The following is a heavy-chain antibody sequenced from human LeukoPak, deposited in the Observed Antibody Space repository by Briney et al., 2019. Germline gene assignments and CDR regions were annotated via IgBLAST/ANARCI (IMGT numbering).Heavy chain of an antibody. Sequence: GGSLRLSCAASGFTFSSYAMHWVRQAPGKGLEWVAVISYDGSNKYYADSVKGRFTISRDNAKNSLYLQMNSLRAEDTAVYYCARDMLGYFDSWGQGTLVTVSS. CDR2: ISYDGSNK. CDR3: ARDMLGYFDS. CDR1: GFTFSSYA. V-gene: IGHV3-30*04. J-gene: IGHJ4*02. D-gene: IGHD2-15*01.